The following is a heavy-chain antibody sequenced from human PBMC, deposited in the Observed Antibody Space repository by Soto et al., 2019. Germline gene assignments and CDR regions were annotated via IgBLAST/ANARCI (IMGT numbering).Heavy chain of an antibody. CDR2: INYSGST. V-gene: IGHV4-61*01. D-gene: IGHD6-6*01. Sequence: QVQLQESGPGLVKPSETLSLTCTVSGVSVRSESYYWAWIRQPPGKGLEWVGYINYSGSTSFHPSLTRRLTRSLDTANNHFSLRLASVTAADTAVYFCARFDYSSSSGAYWGQGTLVTVSS. J-gene: IGHJ4*02. CDR3: ARFDYSSSSGAY. CDR1: GVSVRSESYY.